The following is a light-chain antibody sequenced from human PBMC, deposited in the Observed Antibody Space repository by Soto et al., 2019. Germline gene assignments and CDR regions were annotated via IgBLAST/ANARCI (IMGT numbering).Light chain of an antibody. V-gene: IGLV2-8*01. CDR2: EVT. CDR1: NGDVGGYNY. CDR3: NSFAGSAKWV. J-gene: IGLJ3*02. Sequence: QSALTQPPSASGSPGQSVTISCSGTNGDVGGYNYVSWYQQYPGKAPRLLIDEVTKRTSGVPDRFPGSKSGNSAYLTVPGLQAEDGAEYDCNSFAGSAKWVFGGGTQLTLL.